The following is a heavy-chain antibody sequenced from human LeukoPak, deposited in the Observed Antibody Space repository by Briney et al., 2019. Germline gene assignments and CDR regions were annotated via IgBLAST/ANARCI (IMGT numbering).Heavy chain of an antibody. D-gene: IGHD2-2*01. J-gene: IGHJ6*03. Sequence: SETLSLTCAVYGGSFSGYYWSWIRQPPGKGLEWIGEINHSGSTNYNPSLKSRVTISVDTSKNQFSLKLSSVTAADTAVYYCARGSGGYCSSTSCRRDYYYYYMDVWGEGTTVTVSS. CDR3: ARGSGGYCSSTSCRRDYYYYYMDV. V-gene: IGHV4-34*01. CDR1: GGSFSGYY. CDR2: INHSGST.